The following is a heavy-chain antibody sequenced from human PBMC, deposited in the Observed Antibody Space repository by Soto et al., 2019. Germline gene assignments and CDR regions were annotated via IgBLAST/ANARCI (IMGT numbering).Heavy chain of an antibody. D-gene: IGHD1-1*01. CDR2: IIPIFGTA. CDR1: GGTFSSYA. V-gene: IGHV1-69*13. Sequence: GASVKVSCKASGGTFSSYAISWVRQAPGQGLEWMGGIIPIFGTANYAQKFQGGVTITADESTSTAYMELSSLRSEDTAVYYCANWNQPYYYYGMDVWGQGTTVTVSS. CDR3: ANWNQPYYYYGMDV. J-gene: IGHJ6*02.